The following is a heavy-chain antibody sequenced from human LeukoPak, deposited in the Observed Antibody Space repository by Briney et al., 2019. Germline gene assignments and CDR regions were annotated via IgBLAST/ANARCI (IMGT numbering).Heavy chain of an antibody. CDR2: VYYSGST. CDR3: ARRSVMTAINFNAFDI. V-gene: IGHV4-59*08. CDR1: GGSISTYY. Sequence: SETLSLTCTVSGGSISTYYWSWIRQPPGKGLEWIGYVYYSGSTNYNPSLKSRVTISVGTSKNQFSLKLSSVTAADTAVYYCARRSVMTAINFNAFDIWGQGTMVTVSS. J-gene: IGHJ3*02. D-gene: IGHD2-21*02.